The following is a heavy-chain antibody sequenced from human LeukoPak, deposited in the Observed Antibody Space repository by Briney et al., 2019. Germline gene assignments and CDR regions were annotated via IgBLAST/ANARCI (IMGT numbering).Heavy chain of an antibody. J-gene: IGHJ4*02. CDR1: GFTFSSYS. CDR3: ARDPETYSSSWSPLDY. V-gene: IGHV3-21*01. D-gene: IGHD6-13*01. Sequence: PGGSLRLSCAASGFTFSSYSMNRVRQAPGKGLEWVSSISSSSSYIYYADSVKGRFTISRDNAENSLYLQMNSLRAEDTAVYYCARDPETYSSSWSPLDYWGQGTLVTVSS. CDR2: ISSSSSYI.